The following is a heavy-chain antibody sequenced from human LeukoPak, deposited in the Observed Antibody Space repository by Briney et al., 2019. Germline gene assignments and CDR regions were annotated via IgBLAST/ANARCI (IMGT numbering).Heavy chain of an antibody. D-gene: IGHD7-27*01. J-gene: IGHJ4*02. CDR2: INAGNGNT. CDR1: GYTFTSYA. V-gene: IGHV1-3*01. Sequence: GASVKVSCTASGYTFTSYAMHWVRQAPGQRLEWMGWINAGNGNTKYSQKFQGSVTITRDTSASTAYMELSGLRSEDTAVYYCARDSTGDSPFDYWGQGTLVTVSS. CDR3: ARDSTGDSPFDY.